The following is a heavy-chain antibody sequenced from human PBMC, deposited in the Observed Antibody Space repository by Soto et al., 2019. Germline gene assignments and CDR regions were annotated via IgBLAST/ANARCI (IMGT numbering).Heavy chain of an antibody. Sequence: SETLSLTCTVSGGSISSYYWSWIRQPPGKGLEWIGYIYYSGSTNYNPSLKSRVTISVDTSKNQFSLKLSSVTAADTAVYYCARVRVPAALGYYYMDVWGKGTTVTVSS. CDR2: IYYSGST. V-gene: IGHV4-59*01. J-gene: IGHJ6*03. CDR3: ARVRVPAALGYYYMDV. CDR1: GGSISSYY. D-gene: IGHD2-2*01.